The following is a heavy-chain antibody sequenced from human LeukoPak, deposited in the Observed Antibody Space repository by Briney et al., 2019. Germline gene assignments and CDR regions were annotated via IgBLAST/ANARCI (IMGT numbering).Heavy chain of an antibody. J-gene: IGHJ5*02. CDR3: VREAGYCATVCLKTNYFGP. CDR2: ISNGNT. Sequence: GGSLRLSCAASGFTFSSYAMSWVRQAPGKGLEWVSAISNGNTYYADSVRGRFTISRDDSKNMVYLQMYSLGVEDTARYYCVREAGYCATVCLKTNYFGPWGQGTLVTVSS. CDR1: GFTFSSYA. D-gene: IGHD2-8*01. V-gene: IGHV3-23*01.